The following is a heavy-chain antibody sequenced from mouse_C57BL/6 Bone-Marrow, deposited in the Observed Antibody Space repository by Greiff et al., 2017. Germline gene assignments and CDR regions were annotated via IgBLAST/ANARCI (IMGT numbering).Heavy chain of an antibody. Sequence: QVHVKQPGAELVRPGSSVKLSCKASGYTFTSYWMDWVKQRPGQGLEWIGNIYPSDSETHYNQKFKDKATLTVDKSSSTAYMQLSSLTSEDSAVYCCARWGMVTTEAYWGQGTLVTVSA. CDR3: ARWGMVTTEAY. CDR1: GYTFTSYW. D-gene: IGHD2-2*01. J-gene: IGHJ3*01. CDR2: IYPSDSET. V-gene: IGHV1-61*01.